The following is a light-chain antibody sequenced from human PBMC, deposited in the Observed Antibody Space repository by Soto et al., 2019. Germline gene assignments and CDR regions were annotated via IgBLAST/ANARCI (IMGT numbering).Light chain of an antibody. CDR1: SSDVGGYNY. CDR3: SSYTSSSTLV. J-gene: IGLJ2*01. Sequence: QSVLTQPASVSGSPGQSITISCTGTSSDVGGYNYVSWYQQHPGKAPKLMIYDVSNRPSGVSNRFSGSKSGISASLTISGLQAEDEADCYCSSYTSSSTLVFGGVTKVTV. V-gene: IGLV2-14*01. CDR2: DVS.